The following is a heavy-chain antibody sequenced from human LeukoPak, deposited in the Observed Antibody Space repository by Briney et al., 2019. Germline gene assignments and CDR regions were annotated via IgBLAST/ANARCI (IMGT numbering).Heavy chain of an antibody. J-gene: IGHJ4*02. CDR1: GHTFTTYG. D-gene: IGHD4-23*01. CDR3: ARHYGGTFFDY. Sequence: GASVKVSCEASGHTFTTYGISWVRQAPGQGLEWMGWISTYSGSTNYAQNLQGRVTMTTDTSTSTAYMELRSLRSDDTAVYYCARHYGGTFFDYWGQGTLVTVSS. V-gene: IGHV1-18*01. CDR2: ISTYSGST.